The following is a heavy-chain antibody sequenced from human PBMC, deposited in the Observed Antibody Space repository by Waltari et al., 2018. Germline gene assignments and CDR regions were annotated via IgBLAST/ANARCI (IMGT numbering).Heavy chain of an antibody. CDR3: ARDLDYYDSSGYYS. CDR1: GFTFSSYG. J-gene: IGHJ4*02. CDR2: IWYDGSNK. D-gene: IGHD3-22*01. V-gene: IGHV3-33*01. Sequence: QVQLVESGGGVVQPGRSLRLSCAASGFTFSSYGMHWVGQAPGKGLEWVAVIWYDGSNKYYADSVKGRFTISRDNSKNTLYLQMNSLRAEDTAVYYCARDLDYYDSSGYYSWGQGTLVTVSS.